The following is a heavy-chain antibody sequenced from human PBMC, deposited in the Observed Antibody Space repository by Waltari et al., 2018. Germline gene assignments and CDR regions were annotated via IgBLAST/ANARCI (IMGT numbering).Heavy chain of an antibody. V-gene: IGHV4-4*07. D-gene: IGHD1-7*01. J-gene: IGHJ6*03. Sequence: QVQLQESGPGLVKSSETLSLTCTVSGDSVRTTYLNWIRPPPGKGLEWIGRVDSSASTNYNPSLKSRVAMSVETSMNQFSLRLNYVTAADTAVYHCARSPLKPGTSGDYYYYYMDVWSKGTTVTVSS. CDR1: GDSVRTTY. CDR3: ARSPLKPGTSGDYYYYYMDV. CDR2: VDSSAST.